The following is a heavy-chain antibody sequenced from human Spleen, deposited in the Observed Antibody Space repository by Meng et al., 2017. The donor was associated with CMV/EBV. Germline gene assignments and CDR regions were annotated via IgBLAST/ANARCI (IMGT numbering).Heavy chain of an antibody. CDR1: GGIFSSYT. V-gene: IGHV1-69*05. Sequence: SVKVSCKSSGGIFSSYTVTWVRQAPGQGLEWMGGIIPTFGTTNYAQKLQGRFTITTDESTTTAFMELISLRSEDTAVYFCAMSGGAVRPSYYYDLDVWGQGTTVTVSS. J-gene: IGHJ6*02. CDR3: AMSGGAVRPSYYYDLDV. CDR2: IIPTFGTT. D-gene: IGHD6-6*01.